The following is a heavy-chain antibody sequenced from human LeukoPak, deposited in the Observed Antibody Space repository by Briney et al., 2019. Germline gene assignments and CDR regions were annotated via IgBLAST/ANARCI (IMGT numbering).Heavy chain of an antibody. CDR1: GYTFTSYA. D-gene: IGHD2-15*01. J-gene: IGHJ4*02. CDR2: INAGNGNT. V-gene: IGHV1-3*01. Sequence: ASVKVSCKASGYTFTSYAMHWVRQAPGQRLEWMGWINAGNGNTKYSQKFQGRVTITRDTSASTAYMELSSLRSEDTAVYYCARGQVDCSGGSRYSFFTGWGQGTLVTVSS. CDR3: ARGQVDCSGGSRYSFFTG.